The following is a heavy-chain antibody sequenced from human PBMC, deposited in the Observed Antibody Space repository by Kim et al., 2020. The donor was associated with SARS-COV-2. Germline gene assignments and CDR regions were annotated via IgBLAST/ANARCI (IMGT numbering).Heavy chain of an antibody. D-gene: IGHD3-3*01. Sequence: GGSLRLSCAASGFTFGDYAMHWVRQAPGKGLEWVSGISWNSGSIGYADSVKGRFTISRDNAKNSLYLQMNSLRAEDTALYYCAKSHPRITIFGVVTHFDYWGQGTLVTVSS. J-gene: IGHJ4*02. CDR3: AKSHPRITIFGVVTHFDY. CDR2: ISWNSGSI. V-gene: IGHV3-9*01. CDR1: GFTFGDYA.